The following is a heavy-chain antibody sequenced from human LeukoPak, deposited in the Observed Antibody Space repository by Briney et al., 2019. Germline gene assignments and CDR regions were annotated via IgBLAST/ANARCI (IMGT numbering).Heavy chain of an antibody. J-gene: IGHJ3*02. Sequence: SETLSLTCTVSGGSISSGRNYWTWIRQPAGKGLEWIGRIYIFSGSTNYNPSLKSRVTISVDTSKNQFSLKLSSVTAADTAVYYCASLMTTAYAFDIWGQGTMVTVSS. CDR1: GGSISSGRNY. V-gene: IGHV4-61*10. D-gene: IGHD4-11*01. CDR2: IYIFSGST. CDR3: ASLMTTAYAFDI.